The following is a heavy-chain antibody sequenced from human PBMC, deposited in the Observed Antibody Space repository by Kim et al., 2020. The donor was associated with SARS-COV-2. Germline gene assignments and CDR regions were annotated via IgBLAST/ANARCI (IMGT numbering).Heavy chain of an antibody. CDR1: GFTFSSRG. D-gene: IGHD6-19*01. V-gene: IGHV3-23*01. CDR3: AKDHPSSGWPAFDS. J-gene: IGHJ4*02. Sequence: GGSLRLSCAASGFTFSSRGMSWVRQAPGKGPEWVASVNNGGNAYYADSVKGRFTVSRDITRDTLYLQMNSLRAEDTALYFCAKDHPSSGWPAFDSWGQGT. CDR2: VNNGGNA.